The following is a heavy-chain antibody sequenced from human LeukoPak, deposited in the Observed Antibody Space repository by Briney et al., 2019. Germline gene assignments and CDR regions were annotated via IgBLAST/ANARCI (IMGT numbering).Heavy chain of an antibody. CDR1: GDSISSTSYY. V-gene: IGHV4-61*02. CDR2: IYTSGSS. Sequence: SETLSLTCTVSGDSISSTSYYWSWIRQPAGKGLEWIGRIYTSGSSDYNPSLKSRVTISVDTPKNHFSLKLSSVTAADTAVYYCARGYSGYGTRSDPWGQGTLVTVSS. J-gene: IGHJ5*02. D-gene: IGHD5-12*01. CDR3: ARGYSGYGTRSDP.